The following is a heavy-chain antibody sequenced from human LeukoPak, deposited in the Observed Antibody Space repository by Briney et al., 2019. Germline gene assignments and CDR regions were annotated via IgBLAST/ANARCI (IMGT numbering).Heavy chain of an antibody. CDR1: GGSISSSSYY. CDR3: ARQMGARDQNFDY. D-gene: IGHD3-16*01. Sequence: SETLSLTCTVSGGSISSSSYYWGWIRQPPGKGLEWIGSIYYSGSTYYNLSLKSRVTISVDTSKNQFSLKLSSVTAADTAVCYCARQMGARDQNFDYWGQGALVTVSS. V-gene: IGHV4-39*01. CDR2: IYYSGST. J-gene: IGHJ4*02.